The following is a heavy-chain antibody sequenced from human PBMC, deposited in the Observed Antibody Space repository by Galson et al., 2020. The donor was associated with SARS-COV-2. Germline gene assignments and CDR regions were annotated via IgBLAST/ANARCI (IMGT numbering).Heavy chain of an antibody. Sequence: ASVKVSCKASGYTFTGYYMHWVRQAPGQGLEWMGWINPNSGGTNYAQKFQGRVTMTRDTSISTAYMELSRLRSDDTAVYYCARGTLLLWFGESEHWFDPWGQGTLVTVSS. J-gene: IGHJ5*02. V-gene: IGHV1-2*02. CDR2: INPNSGGT. D-gene: IGHD3-10*01. CDR1: GYTFTGYY. CDR3: ARGTLLLWFGESEHWFDP.